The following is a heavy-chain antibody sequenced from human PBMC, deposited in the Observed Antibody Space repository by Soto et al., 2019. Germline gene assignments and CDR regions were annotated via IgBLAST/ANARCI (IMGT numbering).Heavy chain of an antibody. V-gene: IGHV1-18*01. J-gene: IGHJ4*02. CDR3: ARDDPRSDYDIDY. Sequence: ASVKVSCKASGYTFTSYDINWVRQAPGQGLEWMGWISPYNGNTKYAQMFQGRVTMTTDTSTRTAYMELRSLRSDDTAVYYCARDDPRSDYDIDYWGQGTLVTVS. CDR2: ISPYNGNT. D-gene: IGHD5-12*01. CDR1: GYTFTSYD.